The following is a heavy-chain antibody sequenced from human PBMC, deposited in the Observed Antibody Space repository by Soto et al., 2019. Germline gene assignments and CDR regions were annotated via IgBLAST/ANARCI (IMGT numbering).Heavy chain of an antibody. CDR3: ARGKAADY. CDR1: GGSFSRYY. CDR2: IYYTGST. V-gene: IGHV4-59*08. J-gene: IGHJ4*02. Sequence: QVQLQESGPGLVKPSETLSLTCSVSGGSFSRYYWSWIRQPPGKGLEWIGSIYYTGSTSYNPSLRGXVXXSLDTSKNQLSLKLSSVTAADPAVYYCARGKAADYWGQGTLVTVSS. D-gene: IGHD6-25*01.